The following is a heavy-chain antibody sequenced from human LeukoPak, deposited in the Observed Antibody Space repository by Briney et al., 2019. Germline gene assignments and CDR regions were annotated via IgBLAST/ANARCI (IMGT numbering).Heavy chain of an antibody. J-gene: IGHJ3*02. CDR3: ARAQETYSSGWYGYAFDI. V-gene: IGHV1-69*13. CDR2: IIPIFGTS. Sequence: GASVKVSCKASGGTFSSYAFSWVRQAPGQGLEWMGGIIPIFGTSNYAQKFQGRVTMTADESTSTAYMELSSLRSEDTALYYCARAQETYSSGWYGYAFDIWGQGTVVTVPS. D-gene: IGHD6-19*01. CDR1: GGTFSSYA.